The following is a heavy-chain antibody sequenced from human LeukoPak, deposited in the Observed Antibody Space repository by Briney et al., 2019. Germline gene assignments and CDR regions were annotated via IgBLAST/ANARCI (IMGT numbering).Heavy chain of an antibody. V-gene: IGHV4-31*03. CDR1: GVSLSSDKHY. D-gene: IGHD2-21*01. Sequence: SQTLSLTCTVSGVSLSSDKHYWTWIRQRPGKGLEWIGHIYYSGSTSFNPSLKSRVSMSVDTSKSQFSLKLTSVTAADTAVYYCATPYCGAISCLDVFDVWGQGTVVTVSS. CDR2: IYYSGST. CDR3: ATPYCGAISCLDVFDV. J-gene: IGHJ3*01.